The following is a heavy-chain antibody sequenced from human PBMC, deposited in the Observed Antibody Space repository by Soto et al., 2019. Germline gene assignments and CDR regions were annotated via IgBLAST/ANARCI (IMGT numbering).Heavy chain of an antibody. CDR2: ISAYNGNT. CDR3: ARVKGGYCSGGSCCSFLNWFDP. V-gene: IGHV1-18*04. D-gene: IGHD2-15*01. CDR1: GYTFTSYG. Sequence: QVQLVQSGAEVKKPGASVKVSCKASGYTFTSYGISWVRQAPGQGLEWMGWISAYNGNTNYAQKLQGRVTMTTVTTTNTAYMEVRSMRSDYTAVYYCARVKGGYCSGGSCCSFLNWFDPWGQGTLVTVSS. J-gene: IGHJ5*02.